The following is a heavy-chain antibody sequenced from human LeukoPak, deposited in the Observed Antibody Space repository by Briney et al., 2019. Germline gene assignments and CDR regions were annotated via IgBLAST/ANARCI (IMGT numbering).Heavy chain of an antibody. D-gene: IGHD5-18*01. CDR3: TGYSYGYGYFDY. CDR2: ITAYNGNT. V-gene: IGHV1-18*01. Sequence: ASVNLSCKASGHTFTSYGTRWVRRAPGQGLEWMGWITAYNGNTNYAQKLQGRVTMTTDTSTSTAYMELRSLRSDDTAVYYCTGYSYGYGYFDYWGQGTLVTVSS. J-gene: IGHJ4*02. CDR1: GHTFTSYG.